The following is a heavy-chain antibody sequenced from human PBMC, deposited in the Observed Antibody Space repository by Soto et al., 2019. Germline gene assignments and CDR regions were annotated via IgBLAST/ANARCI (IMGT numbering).Heavy chain of an antibody. D-gene: IGHD2-2*01. Sequence: SETLSLTCAVYGGSFSGYYWSWIRQPPGKGLEWIGEINHSGSTNYNPSLKSRVTISVDTSKNQFSLKLSSVTAADTAVYYCARGLRGGGVPAARGIWFDPWGQGTLVTVSS. V-gene: IGHV4-34*01. CDR1: GGSFSGYY. CDR3: ARGLRGGGVPAARGIWFDP. J-gene: IGHJ5*02. CDR2: INHSGST.